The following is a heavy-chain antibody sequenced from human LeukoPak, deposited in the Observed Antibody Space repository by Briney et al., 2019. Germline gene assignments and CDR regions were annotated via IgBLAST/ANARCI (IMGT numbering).Heavy chain of an antibody. CDR3: ARGNYYDSSGYREGDAFDI. CDR2: MNPNSGNT. J-gene: IGHJ3*02. Sequence: ASVKVSCKASGYTFTSYDINWERQATGQGLEGMGWMNPNSGNTGYAQKFQGRVTITRNTSISTAYMELSSLRSEDTAVYYCARGNYYDSSGYREGDAFDIWGQGTMVTVSS. D-gene: IGHD3-22*01. CDR1: GYTFTSYD. V-gene: IGHV1-8*03.